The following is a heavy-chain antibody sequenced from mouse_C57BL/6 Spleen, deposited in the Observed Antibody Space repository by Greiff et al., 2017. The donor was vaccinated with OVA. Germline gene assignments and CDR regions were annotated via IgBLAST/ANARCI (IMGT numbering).Heavy chain of an antibody. Sequence: VHVKQSGTVLARPGASVKMSCKTSGYTFTSYWMHWVKQRPGQGLEWIGAIYPGNSDTSYNQKFKGKAKLTAVTSASTAYMELSSLTNEDSAVYYCTRGGYYGSAWFAYWGQGTLVTVSA. CDR1: GYTFTSYW. CDR3: TRGGYYGSAWFAY. V-gene: IGHV1-5*01. J-gene: IGHJ3*01. D-gene: IGHD1-1*01. CDR2: IYPGNSDT.